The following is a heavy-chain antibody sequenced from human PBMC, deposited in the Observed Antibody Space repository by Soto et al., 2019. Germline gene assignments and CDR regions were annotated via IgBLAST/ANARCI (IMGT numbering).Heavy chain of an antibody. J-gene: IGHJ5*02. D-gene: IGHD3-10*01. CDR1: SGSIDNVYW. Sequence: QVQLQESGPRLVKPSGTLSLTCAVSSGSIDNVYWWSWVRQSPGKGLEWIGETSHDGVTNYNPSLGGWGHILEGQVQEQFLLESDLVDAAGKGLLYCARNGDWSRPGCLVRRFGPWGPGTLVTVSS. CDR2: TSHDGVT. CDR3: ARNGDWSRPGCLVRRFGP. V-gene: IGHV4-4*02.